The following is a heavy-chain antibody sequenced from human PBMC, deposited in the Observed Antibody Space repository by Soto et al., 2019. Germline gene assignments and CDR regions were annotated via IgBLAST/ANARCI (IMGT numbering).Heavy chain of an antibody. Sequence: EVQLLESGGGLVQPGGSLRLSCAASGFTFSSYAMSWVRQAPGTGLEWVSAISGSGGSTYYADSVTGRFTISRDNSKNTLYLQMNSLRAEDTAVYYCAKGAGYSSSNNWFDPWGQGTLVTVSS. CDR1: GFTFSSYA. CDR3: AKGAGYSSSNNWFDP. V-gene: IGHV3-23*01. J-gene: IGHJ5*02. D-gene: IGHD6-13*01. CDR2: ISGSGGST.